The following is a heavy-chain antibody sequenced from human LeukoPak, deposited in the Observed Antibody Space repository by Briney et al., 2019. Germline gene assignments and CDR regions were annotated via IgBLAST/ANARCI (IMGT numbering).Heavy chain of an antibody. CDR3: ARVMNREGTNY. CDR1: GGTFSSYA. J-gene: IGHJ4*02. CDR2: INPNSGGT. Sequence: ASVKVSCKASGGTFSSYAISWVRQAPGQGLEWMGWINPNSGGTNYAQKFQGRVTMTRDTSISTAYMELSRLRSDDTAVYYCARVMNREGTNYWGQGTLVTVSS. D-gene: IGHD1/OR15-1a*01. V-gene: IGHV1-2*02.